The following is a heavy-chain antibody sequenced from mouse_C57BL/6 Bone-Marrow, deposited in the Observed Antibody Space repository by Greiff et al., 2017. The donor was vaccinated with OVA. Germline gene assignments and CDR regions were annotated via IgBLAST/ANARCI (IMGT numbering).Heavy chain of an antibody. CDR3: AGYGSSYSYAMDY. CDR2: IYPGDGDT. CDR1: GYAFSSSW. D-gene: IGHD1-1*01. Sequence: QVQLQQSGPELVKPGASVKISCKASGYAFSSSWMNWVKQRPGKGLEWIGRIYPGDGDTNYNGKFKGKATLTADKSSSTAYMQLSSLTSEDSAVYFCAGYGSSYSYAMDYWGQGTSVTVSS. V-gene: IGHV1-82*01. J-gene: IGHJ4*01.